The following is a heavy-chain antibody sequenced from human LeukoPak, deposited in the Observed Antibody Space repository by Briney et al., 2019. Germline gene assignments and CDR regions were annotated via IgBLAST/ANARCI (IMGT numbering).Heavy chain of an antibody. Sequence: CLRLSCADSRVTFRTYGMSWVRRAPGKRLGWVGLIRSKTYGGTTEDAASLKGRFSLSRDDSKSIAYLHMNSLKTEDTAVYYCTRSRGTGWYFDYWGQGTLVTVSS. CDR3: TRSRGTGWYFDY. CDR1: RVTFRTYG. V-gene: IGHV3-49*04. J-gene: IGHJ4*02. CDR2: IRSKTYGGTT. D-gene: IGHD6-19*01.